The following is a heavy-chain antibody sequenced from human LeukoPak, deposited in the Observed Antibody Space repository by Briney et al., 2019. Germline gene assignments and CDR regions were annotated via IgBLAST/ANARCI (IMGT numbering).Heavy chain of an antibody. D-gene: IGHD3-10*01. CDR3: AGARWFGKLDY. CDR1: GFTFSSYG. Sequence: GGSLRLSCAASGFTFSSYGMHWVRQAPGKGLEWVAVIWYDGSNKYYADSVKGRFTISRDNSKNTLYLQMNSLRAEDTAVYYCAGARWFGKLDYWGQGTLVTVSS. V-gene: IGHV3-33*01. J-gene: IGHJ4*02. CDR2: IWYDGSNK.